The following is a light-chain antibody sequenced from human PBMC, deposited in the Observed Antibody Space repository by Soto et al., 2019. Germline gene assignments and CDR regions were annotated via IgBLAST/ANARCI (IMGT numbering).Light chain of an antibody. CDR3: QQRSNWPPALT. V-gene: IGKV3-11*01. CDR1: QSVSSY. Sequence: EIELTQSPATLSLSPGERATLSCRASQSVSSYLAWYQQKPGQAPRLLIYDASNRATGIPARFSGSGSGTDFTLTISSLEPEDFAVYYCQQRSNWPPALTFGGGTKV. CDR2: DAS. J-gene: IGKJ4*01.